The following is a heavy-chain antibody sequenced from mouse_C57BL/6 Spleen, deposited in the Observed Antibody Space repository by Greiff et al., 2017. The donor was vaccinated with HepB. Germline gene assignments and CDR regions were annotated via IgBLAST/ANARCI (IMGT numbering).Heavy chain of an antibody. CDR3: ARDLTGTDAY. J-gene: IGHJ3*01. V-gene: IGHV5-4*01. D-gene: IGHD4-1*01. CDR1: GFTFSSYA. Sequence: EVKLVESGGGLVKPGGSLKLSCAASGFTFSSYAMSWVRQTPEKRLEWVATISDGGSYTYYPDNVKGRFTISRDNAKNNLYLQMSHLKSEDTAMYYCARDLTGTDAYWGQGTLVTVSA. CDR2: ISDGGSYT.